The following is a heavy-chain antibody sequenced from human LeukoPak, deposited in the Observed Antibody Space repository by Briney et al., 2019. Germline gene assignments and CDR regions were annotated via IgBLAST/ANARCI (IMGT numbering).Heavy chain of an antibody. Sequence: PGGSLRLSCAASGFTFSSYWMQWVRQAPGKGLEWVANINLDGTEKHYVDSVKGRFTISRDNARKSLYLQMNSLRAEDTAVYYCARDNVGATPFDYWGQGTLVTVSS. CDR1: GFTFSSYW. V-gene: IGHV3-7*05. J-gene: IGHJ4*02. D-gene: IGHD1-26*01. CDR3: ARDNVGATPFDY. CDR2: INLDGTEK.